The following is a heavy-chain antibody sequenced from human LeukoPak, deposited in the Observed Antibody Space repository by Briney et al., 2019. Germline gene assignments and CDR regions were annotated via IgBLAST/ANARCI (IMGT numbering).Heavy chain of an antibody. D-gene: IGHD4-23*01. V-gene: IGHV4-59*08. J-gene: IGHJ5*02. CDR1: GGSISSYY. Sequence: SETLSLTCTVSGGSISSYYWSWIRQPPGKGLEWIGYIYYSGSTNYNPSLKSRVTISVDTSKNQFSLKLSSVTAADTAVYYCARMGMGIPGNGAFDPWGPGTLVTVSS. CDR3: ARMGMGIPGNGAFDP. CDR2: IYYSGST.